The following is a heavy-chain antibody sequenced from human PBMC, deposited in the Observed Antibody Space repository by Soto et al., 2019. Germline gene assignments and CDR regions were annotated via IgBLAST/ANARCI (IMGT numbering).Heavy chain of an antibody. V-gene: IGHV4-4*02. CDR3: ARGSTLRSFDY. CDR2: IYHSGST. Sequence: SETLSLTCAVSGGSISSSNWWSWVRQPPGKGLEWIGEIYHSGSTNYNPSLKSRVTISVDTSKNQFSLKLSSVTAADTAVYYCARGSTLRSFDYWGQGTLVTVSS. D-gene: IGHD4-17*01. J-gene: IGHJ4*02. CDR1: GGSISSSNW.